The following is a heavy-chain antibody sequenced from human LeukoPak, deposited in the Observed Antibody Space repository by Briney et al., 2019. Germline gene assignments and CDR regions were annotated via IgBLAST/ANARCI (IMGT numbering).Heavy chain of an antibody. J-gene: IGHJ4*02. D-gene: IGHD3-16*01. V-gene: IGHV3-11*01. CDR2: ISRDGNII. CDR3: ARYVLLMDY. CDR1: GFSFSDHH. Sequence: SLRLSRAASGFSFSDHHMSWVRQVPGKGLEWLAYISRDGNIIVYADSVKGRFTISRDNAKQSVYLEMKSLRPEDTAVYYCARYVLLMDYWGQGTLVTVSS.